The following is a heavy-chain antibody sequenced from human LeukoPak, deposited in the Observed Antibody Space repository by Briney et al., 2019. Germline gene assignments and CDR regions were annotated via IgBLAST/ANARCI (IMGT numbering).Heavy chain of an antibody. Sequence: SETLSLTCTVSGGSISSYYWSWIRQPPGKGLEWIGYIYYSGSTNYNPSLKSRVTISVDTSKNQFSLKLSSVTAADTAVYYCAREVIGSGSSWVDYWGQGTLVTVSS. CDR3: AREVIGSGSSWVDY. CDR1: GGSISSYY. CDR2: IYYSGST. V-gene: IGHV4-59*01. J-gene: IGHJ4*02. D-gene: IGHD6-13*01.